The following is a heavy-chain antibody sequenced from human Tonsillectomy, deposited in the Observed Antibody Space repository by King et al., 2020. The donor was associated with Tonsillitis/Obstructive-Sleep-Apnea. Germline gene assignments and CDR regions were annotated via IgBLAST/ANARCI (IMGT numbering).Heavy chain of an antibody. J-gene: IGHJ4*02. CDR2: IYNSDGRT. CDR1: GFTFSNYA. D-gene: IGHD3-22*01. Sequence: VQLVESGGDLVQPGGSLRLSCAASGFTFSNYATSWVRQAPGKGLACVSTIYNSDGRTYYADSGKGRFTISRDNSKNTLYLQMNGLRAEDTAVYYCATVRRIYSDSSDAYFDYWGQGTLVTVSS. CDR3: ATVRRIYSDSSDAYFDY. V-gene: IGHV3-23*04.